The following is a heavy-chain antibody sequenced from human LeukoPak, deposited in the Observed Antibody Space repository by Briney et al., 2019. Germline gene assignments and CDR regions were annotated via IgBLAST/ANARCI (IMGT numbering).Heavy chain of an antibody. CDR2: INHSGST. CDR1: GGSFSSYY. V-gene: IGHV4-34*01. Sequence: SETLSLTCAVYGGSFSSYYWSWIRQPPGKGLEWIGEINHSGSTNYNPSLKSRVTISVDTSKNQFSLKLSSVTAADTAVYYCARGHTGIAAAAAPYGMDVWGKGTTVTVSS. J-gene: IGHJ6*04. CDR3: ARGHTGIAAAAAPYGMDV. D-gene: IGHD6-13*01.